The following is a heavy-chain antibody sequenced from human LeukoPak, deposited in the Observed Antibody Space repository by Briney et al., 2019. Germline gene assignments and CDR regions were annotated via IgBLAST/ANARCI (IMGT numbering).Heavy chain of an antibody. V-gene: IGHV4-34*01. CDR3: ARGPAVLRFLEWFKAFDI. J-gene: IGHJ3*02. Sequence: SETLSLTCAVYGGSFSGYYWSWIRQPPGKGLEWIGEINHSGSTNYNPSLKSRVTISVDTSKNQFSLKLSSVTAADTAVYYCARGPAVLRFLEWFKAFDIWGQGTMVTVSS. CDR2: INHSGST. CDR1: GGSFSGYY. D-gene: IGHD3-3*01.